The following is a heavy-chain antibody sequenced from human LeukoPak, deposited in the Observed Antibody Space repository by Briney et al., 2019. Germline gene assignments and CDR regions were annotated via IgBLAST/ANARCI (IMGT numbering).Heavy chain of an antibody. CDR3: ARSPGGALNWFDP. D-gene: IGHD1-1*01. Sequence: SATLSLTCTVSGGSISSSSYYWGWIRQPPGKGLEWIGTIYYSGSTHYNASLKSRVTISVDTSKNQFSLKLSSVTAADTAVYYCARSPGGALNWFDPWGQGTLVTVSS. J-gene: IGHJ5*02. CDR1: GGSISSSSYY. CDR2: IYYSGST. V-gene: IGHV4-39*01.